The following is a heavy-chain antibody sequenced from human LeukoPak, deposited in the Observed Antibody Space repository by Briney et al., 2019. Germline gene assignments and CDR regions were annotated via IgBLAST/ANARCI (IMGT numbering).Heavy chain of an antibody. J-gene: IGHJ4*02. Sequence: SETLSLTCFVSGGSINSSSDYWGRIRQPPGKGLEWIGSIYYSGSTYYNPSLKSRVTISVDTSKNQFSLKLSSVTAADTAVYYCARGGTAMVPLDYWGQGTLVTVSS. CDR1: GGSINSSSDY. CDR3: ARGGTAMVPLDY. V-gene: IGHV4-39*07. CDR2: IYYSGST. D-gene: IGHD5-18*01.